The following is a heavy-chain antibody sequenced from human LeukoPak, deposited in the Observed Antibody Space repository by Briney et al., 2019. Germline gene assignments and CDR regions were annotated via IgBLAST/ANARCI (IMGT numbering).Heavy chain of an antibody. V-gene: IGHV3-11*04. J-gene: IGHJ5*02. Sequence: GGSLRLSCTASGFTFEDYQMMWIRHAPGKGLEWLSYISDTGRDIFYSDSVKGRFTISRDNAGNSLYLEMNNLRVEDTAMYYCARDMFFGVVTNRLDPWGQGTLVTVSS. CDR2: ISDTGRDI. CDR3: ARDMFFGVVTNRLDP. D-gene: IGHD3-3*01. CDR1: GFTFEDYQ.